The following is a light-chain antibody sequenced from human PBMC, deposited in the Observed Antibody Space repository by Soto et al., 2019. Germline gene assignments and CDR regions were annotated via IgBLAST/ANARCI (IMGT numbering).Light chain of an antibody. CDR2: DAS. V-gene: IGKV1-33*01. CDR1: QDISNY. J-gene: IGKJ1*01. Sequence: DIQMTQSPSSLSASVGDRVTITCQASQDISNYLNWYQQKPGKAPKLPIYDASNLETGVPSRFSGSGSGTDFTFTISSLQPEDIATYYCQQCDNLPWTFGQGTKVDIK. CDR3: QQCDNLPWT.